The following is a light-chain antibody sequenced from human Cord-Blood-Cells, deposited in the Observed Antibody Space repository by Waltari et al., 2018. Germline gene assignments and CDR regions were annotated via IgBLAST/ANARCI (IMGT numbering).Light chain of an antibody. CDR2: WAS. CDR3: QQYYSTPT. Sequence: DIVMTQSPDSLAVSLGERATINCKSSQSVLYSPNNKNYLAWYQQKPGQPPKLLIYWASTRAAGLPDRFSGSGSGTDFTLTISSLQAEDVAVYYCQQYYSTPTFGQGTKVEIK. V-gene: IGKV4-1*01. J-gene: IGKJ1*01. CDR1: QSVLYSPNNKNY.